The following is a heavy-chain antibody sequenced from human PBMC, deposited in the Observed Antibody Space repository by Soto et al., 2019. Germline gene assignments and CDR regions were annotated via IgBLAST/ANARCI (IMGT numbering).Heavy chain of an antibody. CDR2: IIPIFGTA. V-gene: IGHV1-69*01. Sequence: QVQLVQSGAEVKKPGSSVKVSCKASGGTFSSYSINCVRQAPGQGLEWMGEIIPIFGTANYAQKFQGRVKITADESTSTAYMELSSLRSEDTAVYYCARDGGRHSGGIDYWGQGTLVTVSS. D-gene: IGHD1-26*01. CDR3: ARDGGRHSGGIDY. J-gene: IGHJ4*02. CDR1: GGTFSSYS.